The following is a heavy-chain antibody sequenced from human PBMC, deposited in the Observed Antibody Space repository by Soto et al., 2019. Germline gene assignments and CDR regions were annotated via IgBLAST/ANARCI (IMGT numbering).Heavy chain of an antibody. CDR2: IYYGGSA. CDR1: GDSISSTTYY. CDR3: ARQSYESSAYFDY. Sequence: SETLSLTCTVSGDSISSTTYYWGWVRQPPGKGLEWIGSIYYGGSAYYNPSLNSRVTISVDSSRIHFSLELISVTAADTAVYYCARQSYESSAYFDYWGLGTLVTVSS. J-gene: IGHJ4*02. D-gene: IGHD3-22*01. V-gene: IGHV4-39*01.